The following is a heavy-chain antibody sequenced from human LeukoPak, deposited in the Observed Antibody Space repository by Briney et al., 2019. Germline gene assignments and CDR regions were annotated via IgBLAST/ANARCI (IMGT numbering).Heavy chain of an antibody. D-gene: IGHD3-10*01. CDR3: ARALAPEPDSFLWFGELFEGDDAFDI. CDR2: INPNSGGT. J-gene: IGHJ3*02. V-gene: IGHV1-2*02. CDR1: GYTFTGYY. Sequence: ASVMVSCKASGYTFTGYYMHWVRQAPGQGLEWMGWINPNSGGTNYAQKFQGRVTMTRDTSISTAYMELSRLRSDDTAVYYCARALAPEPDSFLWFGELFEGDDAFDIWGQGTMVTVSS.